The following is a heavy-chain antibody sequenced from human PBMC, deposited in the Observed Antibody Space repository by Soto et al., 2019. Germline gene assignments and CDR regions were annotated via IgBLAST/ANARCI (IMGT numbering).Heavy chain of an antibody. CDR1: GYTFSIYG. D-gene: IGHD1-26*01. Sequence: QVQLVQSGAEVKKPGASVKVSCKASGYTFSIYGISWVRQAPGHGLEWKGRLSAYTDNTKYAKKLPGRVTVTTDTSTSRAYMELRSLRSDDTAVYYCSTDLSGGTYPCFFDLWGRGTLVTVSS. CDR2: LSAYTDNT. J-gene: IGHJ2*01. V-gene: IGHV1-18*01. CDR3: STDLSGGTYPCFFDL.